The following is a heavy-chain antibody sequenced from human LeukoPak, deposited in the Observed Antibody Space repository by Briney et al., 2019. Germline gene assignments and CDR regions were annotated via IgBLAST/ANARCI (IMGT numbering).Heavy chain of an antibody. D-gene: IGHD3-9*01. CDR3: AKDHRYFDWLGYNWFDP. CDR2: ISGSGGST. CDR1: GFTFSSYA. Sequence: PGGSLRLSCAASGFTFSSYAMSWVRQAPGKGLEWVSAISGSGGSTYYADSVKGRFTISRDNSKNTLYLQMNSLRAEDTAVYYCAKDHRYFDWLGYNWFDPWGQGTLVTVSS. J-gene: IGHJ5*02. V-gene: IGHV3-23*01.